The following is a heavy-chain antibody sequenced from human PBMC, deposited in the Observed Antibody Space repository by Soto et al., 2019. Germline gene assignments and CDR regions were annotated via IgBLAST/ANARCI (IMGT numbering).Heavy chain of an antibody. D-gene: IGHD2-21*01. CDR1: GFTFSSYC. CDR3: ARLTCDPHRCYSFEY. CDR2: IKHDGIEK. V-gene: IGHV3-7*03. J-gene: IGHJ4*02. Sequence: PXESLSLSCEASGFTFSSYCMTWIRQAPETGLEWVANIKHDGIEKFYVDSVEGRFTISRDNAKNSLHLQMNSLRVEDTAVYYCARLTCDPHRCYSFEYWGPGTLVTVSS.